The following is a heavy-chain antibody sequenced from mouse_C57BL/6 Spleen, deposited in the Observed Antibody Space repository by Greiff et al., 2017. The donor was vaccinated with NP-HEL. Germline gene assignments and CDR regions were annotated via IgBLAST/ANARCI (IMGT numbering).Heavy chain of an antibody. V-gene: IGHV14-1*01. CDR3: TTGFTTVVATDYAMDY. CDR1: GFNIKDYY. CDR2: IDPEDGDT. D-gene: IGHD1-1*01. J-gene: IGHJ4*01. Sequence: EVQLQQSGAELVRPGASVKLSCTASGFNIKDYYMHWVKQRPEQGLEWIGRIDPEDGDTEYAPKFQGKATMTADTSSNTAYLQLSSLTSEDTAVYYCTTGFTTVVATDYAMDYWGQGTSVTVSS.